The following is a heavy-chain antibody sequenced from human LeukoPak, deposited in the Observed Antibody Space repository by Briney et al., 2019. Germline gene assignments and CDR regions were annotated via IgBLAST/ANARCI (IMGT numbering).Heavy chain of an antibody. J-gene: IGHJ5*02. CDR1: GGSISSHY. V-gene: IGHV4-59*11. D-gene: IGHD6-6*01. CDR3: ARGLAARPGLFDP. CDR2: IYYSGST. Sequence: PSETLSLTCTVSGGSISSHYWSWIRQPPGKGLEWIGYIYYSGSTNYNPSLKSRVTISVATSKNQFSLKLSSVTAADTAVYYCARGLAARPGLFDPWGQGTLVTVSS.